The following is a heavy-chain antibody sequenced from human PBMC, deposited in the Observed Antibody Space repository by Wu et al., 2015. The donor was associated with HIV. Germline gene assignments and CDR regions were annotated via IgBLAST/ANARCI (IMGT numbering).Heavy chain of an antibody. D-gene: IGHD5-12*01. V-gene: IGHV1-69*13. CDR3: ARGQNGNDQ. CDR1: GATFTSYA. Sequence: QVQLLQSGAEVKNPGSSVRVSCKTSGATFTSYALSWVRQAPGQGLEWMGRLIPMYGTASYAQKFQGRVTITADESTSTAYMDVNSLRSEDTAVYYCARGQNGNDQWGQGTLVTVSS. CDR2: LIPMYGTA. J-gene: IGHJ4*02.